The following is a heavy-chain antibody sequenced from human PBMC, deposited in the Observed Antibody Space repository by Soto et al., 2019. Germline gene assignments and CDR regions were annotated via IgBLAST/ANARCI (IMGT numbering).Heavy chain of an antibody. Sequence: SETLSLTCAVYGGSFSGYYWSWIRQPPGKGLEWIGEINHSGSTNYNPSLKSRVTISVDTSKNQFSLKLSSVTAADTAVYYCARVRGTTVTTVYYYGMAVWGQGTTVTVSS. V-gene: IGHV4-34*01. J-gene: IGHJ6*02. D-gene: IGHD4-17*01. CDR1: GGSFSGYY. CDR3: ARVRGTTVTTVYYYGMAV. CDR2: INHSGST.